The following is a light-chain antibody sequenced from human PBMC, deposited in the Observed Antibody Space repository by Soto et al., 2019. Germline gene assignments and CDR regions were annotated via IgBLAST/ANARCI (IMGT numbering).Light chain of an antibody. CDR2: RDN. J-gene: IGLJ2*01. Sequence: QSVLTQPPSASGTPGQRVTISCSGSSSNIGSKTVNWYQQLPGTTPKLLIYRDNQRPSGVPDRFAGSRSGTSASLAISGLQSEDEADYYCAAWDDILGGGVVFGGGTKLTVL. CDR3: AAWDDILGGGVV. CDR1: SSNIGSKT. V-gene: IGLV1-44*01.